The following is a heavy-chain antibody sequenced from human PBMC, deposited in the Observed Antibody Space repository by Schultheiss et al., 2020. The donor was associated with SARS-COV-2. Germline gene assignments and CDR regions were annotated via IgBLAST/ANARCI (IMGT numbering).Heavy chain of an antibody. J-gene: IGHJ5*02. Sequence: GGSLRLSCEGSGFTFDSYAMHWVRQAPGKGLEWLAFISFDGRHKFYADSVKGRFTISRDNSKNTLYLQMNNLRVEDTAVYYCARDFNPEVAQGGWFDPWGQGTLVTVSS. D-gene: IGHD2-21*01. CDR2: ISFDGRHK. CDR1: GFTFDSYA. CDR3: ARDFNPEVAQGGWFDP. V-gene: IGHV3-30*04.